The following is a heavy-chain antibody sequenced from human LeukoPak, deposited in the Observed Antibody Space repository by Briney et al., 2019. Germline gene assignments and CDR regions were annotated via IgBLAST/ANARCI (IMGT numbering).Heavy chain of an antibody. CDR3: ARRVIAATLDY. Sequence: SETLSLTCAVYGGSFSGHYWSWIRQPPGKGLEWIGEINHSGSTNYNPSLKSRVTMSVDTSKNQFSLRLSSGTAADTAIYYCARRVIAATLDYWGQGTLVTVSS. D-gene: IGHD2-15*01. J-gene: IGHJ4*02. CDR2: INHSGST. V-gene: IGHV4-34*01. CDR1: GGSFSGHY.